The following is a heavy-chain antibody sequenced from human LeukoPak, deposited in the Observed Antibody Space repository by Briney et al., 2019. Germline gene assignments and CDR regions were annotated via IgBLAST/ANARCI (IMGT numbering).Heavy chain of an antibody. Sequence: SETLSLTCTVSGGSISSSSYYRGWLRQPPGKGLEWIGSIYYSGSTYYNPSLKSRVTISVDTSKNQFSLKLSSVTAADTAVYYCARQRTTFYWYFDLWGRGTLVTVSS. CDR1: GGSISSSSYY. CDR3: ARQRTTFYWYFDL. D-gene: IGHD4-11*01. CDR2: IYYSGST. V-gene: IGHV4-39*01. J-gene: IGHJ2*01.